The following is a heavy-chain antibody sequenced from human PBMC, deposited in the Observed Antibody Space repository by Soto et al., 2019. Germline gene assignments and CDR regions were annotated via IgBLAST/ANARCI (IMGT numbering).Heavy chain of an antibody. Sequence: QLQLQESGPGLVKPSETLSLTCTVSDGSISRSAFYWVWIRQPPGTGLEWIGSVHYTGSTYYTPTLKGGVTISGDSSKNHLSLKVSSVTAADTAGYYCARHLYSGEISGYYGYWGQGALVSVSS. CDR3: ARHLYSGEISGYYGY. CDR1: DGSISRSAFY. CDR2: VHYTGST. J-gene: IGHJ4*02. D-gene: IGHD3-22*01. V-gene: IGHV4-39*01.